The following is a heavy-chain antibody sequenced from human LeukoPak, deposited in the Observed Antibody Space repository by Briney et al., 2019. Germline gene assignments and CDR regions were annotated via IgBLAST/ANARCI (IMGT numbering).Heavy chain of an antibody. CDR3: AKEHTYYYDSSGYSYFDY. V-gene: IGHV3-9*03. J-gene: IGHJ4*02. CDR2: TSWNSGSI. CDR1: GFTFDDYA. Sequence: GGSLRLSCAASGFTFDDYAMHWVRQAPGKGLEWVSGTSWNSGSIGYADSVKGRFTISRDNAKNPLYLQMNSLRAEDMALYYCAKEHTYYYDSSGYSYFDYWGQGTLVTVSS. D-gene: IGHD3-22*01.